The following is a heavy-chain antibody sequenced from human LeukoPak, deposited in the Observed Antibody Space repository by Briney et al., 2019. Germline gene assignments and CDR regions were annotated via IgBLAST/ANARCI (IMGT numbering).Heavy chain of an antibody. V-gene: IGHV4-59*08. CDR3: ARQARKQQLNPAVAETYYFDY. D-gene: IGHD6-13*01. CDR2: IYYSGST. CDR1: GGSISSYY. Sequence: SETLSLTCTVSGGSISSYYWSWIRQPPGKGLEWLGYIYYSGSTNYNPSLKSRVTISVDTSKNQFSLKLSSVTAADTAVYYCARQARKQQLNPAVAETYYFDYWGQGTLVTVSS. J-gene: IGHJ4*02.